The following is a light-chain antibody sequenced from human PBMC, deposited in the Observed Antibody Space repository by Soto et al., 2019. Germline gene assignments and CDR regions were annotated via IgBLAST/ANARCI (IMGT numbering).Light chain of an antibody. CDR3: QQYYSVPIT. CDR2: WAS. V-gene: IGKV4-1*01. Sequence: DIVRTQSPDSLAVSLGERATINCKSSQSVLYTSNNKNYIAWYQQKSGQPPKLLIYWASTRESGVPDRFSGGGSGTDFTLTISSLQAEDVAVYYCQQYYSVPITFGQGTRLEIK. J-gene: IGKJ5*01. CDR1: QSVLYTSNNKNY.